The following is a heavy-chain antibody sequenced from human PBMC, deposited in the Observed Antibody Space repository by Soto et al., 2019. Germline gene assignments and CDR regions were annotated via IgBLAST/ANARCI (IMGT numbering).Heavy chain of an antibody. V-gene: IGHV1-69*02. D-gene: IGHD2-21*01. CDR3: TIGSWSGEVFDI. CDR2: IIPMLGVR. CDR1: VGTFSTYS. Sequence: QVQLVQSGAEVKKPGSSVKVSCKDSVGTFSTYSMFWVRQAPGQGLEWMGRIIPMLGVRNYAQRFQDRVTITPDKSTATVHLELSSLRSEDTALYYCTIGSWSGEVFDIWGQGTMVTVSS. J-gene: IGHJ3*02.